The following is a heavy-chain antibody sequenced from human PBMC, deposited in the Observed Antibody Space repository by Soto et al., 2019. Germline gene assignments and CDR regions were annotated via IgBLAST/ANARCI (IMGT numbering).Heavy chain of an antibody. CDR1: GFTFSNYA. J-gene: IGHJ5*02. CDR2: ISSSGGST. V-gene: IGHV3-23*01. D-gene: IGHD2-21*02. Sequence: EVQLLESGGGLVQPGGSLRLSCAASGFTFSNYAMSWVRQAPGKGLEWVSAISSSGGSTYYADSVKGRFTISRDNSKITRYLQMNSVRAEDTAVYYCAKFYGGYCAHSYTLDPWGQGTLVTVSS. CDR3: AKFYGGYCAHSYTLDP.